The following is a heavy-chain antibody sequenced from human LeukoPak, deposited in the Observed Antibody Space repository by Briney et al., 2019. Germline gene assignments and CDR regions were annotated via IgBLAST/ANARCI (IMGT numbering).Heavy chain of an antibody. CDR1: GYTFSSFG. CDR2: IIPIFGTA. V-gene: IGHV1-69*13. D-gene: IGHD3-10*01. Sequence: SVKVSCKTSGYTFSSFGITWVRQAPGQGLEWMGGIIPIFGTAKYAQKFQGRVTITADEPTSTAYMELSSLRSEDTAVYYCAREQRGSYYGSGTSSHYMDVWGKGTTVTVSS. CDR3: AREQRGSYYGSGTSSHYMDV. J-gene: IGHJ6*03.